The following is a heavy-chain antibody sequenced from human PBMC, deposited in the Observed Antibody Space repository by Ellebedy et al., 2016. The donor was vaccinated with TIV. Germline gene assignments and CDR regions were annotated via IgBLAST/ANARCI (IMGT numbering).Heavy chain of an antibody. CDR3: AVYYDSGASQLAYYYGMDV. D-gene: IGHD3-22*01. J-gene: IGHJ6*02. CDR1: GGEFTNLA. Sequence: AASVKVSCKASGGEFTNLAISWVRQAPGQGLEWMGGIIPVFGSAIYAQKFQGRVTIAADYPTTTVYIELSSLRSEDTAVYYCAVYYDSGASQLAYYYGMDVWGQGTTVTVSS. V-gene: IGHV1-69*13. CDR2: IIPVFGSA.